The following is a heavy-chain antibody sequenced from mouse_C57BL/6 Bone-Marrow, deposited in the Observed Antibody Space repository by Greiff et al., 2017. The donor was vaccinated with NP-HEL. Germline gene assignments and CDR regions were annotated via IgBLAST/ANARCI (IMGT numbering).Heavy chain of an antibody. J-gene: IGHJ2*01. D-gene: IGHD3-2*02. Sequence: QVQLQQPGAELVRPGTSVKLSCKASGYTFTSYWMHWVKQRPGQGLEWIGVIDPSDSYTNYNQKFKGKATLTVDTSSSTAYMQLSSLTSEDSAVYYCARNGAQGFDYWGQGTTLTVSS. CDR1: GYTFTSYW. CDR2: IDPSDSYT. CDR3: ARNGAQGFDY. V-gene: IGHV1-59*01.